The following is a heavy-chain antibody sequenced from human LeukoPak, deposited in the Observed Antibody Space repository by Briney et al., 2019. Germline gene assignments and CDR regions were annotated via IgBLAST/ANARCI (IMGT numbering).Heavy chain of an antibody. CDR3: ARLSTPVGNSGHHLDY. Sequence: PSETLSLTCTASGGTISGHYLSWVRQPPGKGLEWIAYISYRGVTNFNPSLKSRVTISVDTSRNQFSLRLRSVTAADTAVYYCARLSTPVGNSGHHLDYWGQGTLVTVFS. D-gene: IGHD1-26*01. V-gene: IGHV4-59*11. J-gene: IGHJ4*02. CDR2: ISYRGVT. CDR1: GGTISGHY.